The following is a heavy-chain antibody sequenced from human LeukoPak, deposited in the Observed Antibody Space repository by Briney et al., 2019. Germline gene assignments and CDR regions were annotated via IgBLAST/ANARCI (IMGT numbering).Heavy chain of an antibody. CDR3: ARDIVVVPAAMLWFDP. Sequence: GSVKVSCKASGYTFTSYGISWVRQAPGQGLEWMGWISAYNGNTNYAQKLQGRVTMTTDTSTSTAYMELRSLRSDDTAVYYCARDIVVVPAAMLWFDPWGQGTLVTVSS. D-gene: IGHD2-2*01. CDR2: ISAYNGNT. CDR1: GYTFTSYG. V-gene: IGHV1-18*01. J-gene: IGHJ5*02.